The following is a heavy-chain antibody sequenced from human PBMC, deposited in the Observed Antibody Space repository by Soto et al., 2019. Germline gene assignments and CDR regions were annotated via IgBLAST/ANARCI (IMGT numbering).Heavy chain of an antibody. CDR1: GLPHSSFA. V-gene: IGHV3-23*05. Sequence: SLRLSCTASGLPHSSFAMMWVRQAPGKGLECVSGIYGSGRGIEYADSVKGRFTISRDNSKNTVYLQMTDLRADDTAVYYCAKDAVYNDGLWLMDHWGQGTQVTVSS. CDR3: AKDAVYNDGLWLMDH. J-gene: IGHJ4*02. D-gene: IGHD2-21*01. CDR2: IYGSGRGI.